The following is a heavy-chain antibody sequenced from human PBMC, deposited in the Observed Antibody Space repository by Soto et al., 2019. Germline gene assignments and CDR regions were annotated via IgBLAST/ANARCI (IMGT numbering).Heavy chain of an antibody. D-gene: IGHD5-12*01. V-gene: IGHV5-10-1*01. CDR3: ARGVKMATPHKYYFDY. CDR1: GYSFTSYW. Sequence: GESLKISCKGSGYSFTSYWITWVRQMPGKGLEWMGRFDASDPSTNYSPSFRGHVTISSDRSTNTAYLQWSSLKASDTAMYYCARGVKMATPHKYYFDYWGQGTLVTVSS. CDR2: FDASDPST. J-gene: IGHJ4*02.